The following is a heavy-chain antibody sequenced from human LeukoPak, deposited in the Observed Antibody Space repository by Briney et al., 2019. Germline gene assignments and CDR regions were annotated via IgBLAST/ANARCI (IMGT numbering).Heavy chain of an antibody. D-gene: IGHD5-24*01. J-gene: IGHJ4*02. Sequence: PGRSLRLSCAASGFTFDDYAMHWVRQAPGKGLEWVSGISWNSGSIGYADSVKGRFTISRDNAKNSLYLQMNSLRAEDTALYYCAKDKGAEMATTPIDYWGQGTLVTVSS. CDR2: ISWNSGSI. V-gene: IGHV3-9*01. CDR3: AKDKGAEMATTPIDY. CDR1: GFTFDDYA.